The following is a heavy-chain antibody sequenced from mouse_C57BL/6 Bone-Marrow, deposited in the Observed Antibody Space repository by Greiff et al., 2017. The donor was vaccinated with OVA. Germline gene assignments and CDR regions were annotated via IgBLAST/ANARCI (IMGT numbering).Heavy chain of an antibody. CDR1: GYTFTSYW. CDR3: ARLRQAMDY. D-gene: IGHD2-12*01. Sequence: VQLQQPGAELVMPGASVKLSCKASGYTFTSYWMHWVKQRPGQGLEWIGAIDPSDSYTNYNQKFKGKSTLTVDQSSRTAYMQLSSLTAEDSAVYYCARLRQAMDYWGQGTSVTVSS. CDR2: IDPSDSYT. J-gene: IGHJ4*01. V-gene: IGHV1-69*01.